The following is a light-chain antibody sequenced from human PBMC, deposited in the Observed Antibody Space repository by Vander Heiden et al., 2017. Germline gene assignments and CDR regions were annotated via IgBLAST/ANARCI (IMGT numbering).Light chain of an antibody. J-gene: IGLJ2*01. V-gene: IGLV2-8*01. CDR2: EVS. CDR3: SSYAGSNTPVV. Sequence: QSALTQPPSASGSPGQSVAISCTGTSSDVGGYNYVAWYQQHPGKAPTLMIYEVSKRPSGVPDRFSGSKSGNTASLTVSGLQAEDEADYYCSSYAGSNTPVVFGGGTKLTVL. CDR1: SSDVGGYNY.